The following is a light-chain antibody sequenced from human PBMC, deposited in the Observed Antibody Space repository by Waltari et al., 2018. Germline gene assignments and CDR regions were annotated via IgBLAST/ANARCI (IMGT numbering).Light chain of an antibody. Sequence: EMVMTQSPASLSVSPGDRVTLSCRASQSIGSNLAWYQKRPGQAPRLLIYGASTRATGIPDRFTGRASGTEFTLTISSLQSEDFAVYYCQQYNNWPPGCTFGQGTKLEIK. CDR2: GAS. CDR3: QQYNNWPPGCT. CDR1: QSIGSN. V-gene: IGKV3-15*01. J-gene: IGKJ2*02.